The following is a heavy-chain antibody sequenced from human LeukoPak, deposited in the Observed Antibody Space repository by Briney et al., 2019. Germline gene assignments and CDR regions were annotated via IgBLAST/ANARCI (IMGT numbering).Heavy chain of an antibody. J-gene: IGHJ3*02. D-gene: IGHD5-12*01. Sequence: TSETLSLTCTVSGGSISSYYWSWIRQPPGKGLEWIGYIYCSGSTNYNPSLKSRVTISVDTSKNQFSLKLSSVTAADTAVYYCASSRWLRFSAFDIWGQGTMVTVSS. CDR2: IYCSGST. CDR1: GGSISSYY. V-gene: IGHV4-59*01. CDR3: ASSRWLRFSAFDI.